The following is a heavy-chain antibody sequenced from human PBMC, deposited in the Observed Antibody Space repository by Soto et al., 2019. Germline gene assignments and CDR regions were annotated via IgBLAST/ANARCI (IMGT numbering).Heavy chain of an antibody. CDR3: SNDQGPLHSSRRDPEYYDYYYGMDV. V-gene: IGHV3-30*18. D-gene: IGHD6-13*01. J-gene: IGHJ6*02. CDR2: ISYDGSNK. Sequence: QVQLVESGGGVVQPGRSLRLSCAASGFTFSSYGMHWVRQAPGKGLEWVAVISYDGSNKYYADSVKGRFTISRDNSKNTLYQQMSSLRAEDTAVDYYSNDQGPLHSSRRDPEYYDYYYGMDVWGQVTTFTVAS. CDR1: GFTFSSYG.